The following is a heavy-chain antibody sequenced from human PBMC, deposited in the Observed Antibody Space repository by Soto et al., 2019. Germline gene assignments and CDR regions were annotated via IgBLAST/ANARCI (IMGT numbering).Heavy chain of an antibody. CDR2: ISAYNGNT. V-gene: IGHV1-18*01. CDR3: ARDRSKYYYYYGMDV. D-gene: IGHD3-16*02. CDR1: GYTFTSYG. J-gene: IGHJ6*02. Sequence: ASVKVSCKASGYTFTSYGISWVRQAPGQGLEWMGWISAYNGNTTYAQKLQGRVTMTTDTSTSTAYMELRSLRSDDTAVYYCARDRSKYYYYYGMDVWGQGTTVTVSS.